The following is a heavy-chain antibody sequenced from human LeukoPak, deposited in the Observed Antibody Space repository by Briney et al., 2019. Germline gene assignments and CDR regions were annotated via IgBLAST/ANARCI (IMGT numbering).Heavy chain of an antibody. CDR1: GGSFSGYY. D-gene: IGHD3-10*01. CDR2: INHSGST. J-gene: IGHJ5*02. V-gene: IGHV4-34*01. CDR3: ARGPYGSGTLRSRNWFDP. Sequence: SETLSLTCAVYGGSFSGYYWSWIRQPPGKGLEWIGEINHSGSTNYNPSLKSRVTISVDTSKNQFSLKLSSVTAADTAVYYCARGPYGSGTLRSRNWFDPWDQGTLVTVSS.